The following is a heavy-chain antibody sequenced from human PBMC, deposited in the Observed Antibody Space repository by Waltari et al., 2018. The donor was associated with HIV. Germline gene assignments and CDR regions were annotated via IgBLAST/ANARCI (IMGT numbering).Heavy chain of an antibody. D-gene: IGHD3-3*01. V-gene: IGHV3-20*03. Sequence: EVQLVESGGGALRPAGSLAHSFTISGFTIGDHAWSWSPKGLGQGLEWFSVISWKGARVGYGDAVKGRFTISRDNTKNSLYLQMDSLRVEDTAIYYCARAPLGFWSGYCWFDSWGQGTLVTVSS. CDR2: ISWKGARV. CDR3: ARAPLGFWSGYCWFDS. CDR1: GFTIGDHA. J-gene: IGHJ5*01.